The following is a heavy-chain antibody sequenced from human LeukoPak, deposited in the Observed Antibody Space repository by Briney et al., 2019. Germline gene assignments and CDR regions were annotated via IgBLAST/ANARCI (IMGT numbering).Heavy chain of an antibody. CDR1: GFTFSNYW. V-gene: IGHV3-74*01. CDR2: INTDGSDT. J-gene: IGHJ4*02. Sequence: GGSLRVSCAASGFTFSNYWMHWVRQAPGKGLVWVSRINTDGSDTNYADSVKGRFTISRDNSKNTLYLQMNSLRAEDTAVYYCAKDRVVRGVMGRFDYWGQGTLVTVSS. CDR3: AKDRVVRGVMGRFDY. D-gene: IGHD3-10*01.